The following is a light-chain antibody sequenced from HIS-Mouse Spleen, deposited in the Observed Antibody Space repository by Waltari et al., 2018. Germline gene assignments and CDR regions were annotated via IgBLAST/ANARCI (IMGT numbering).Light chain of an antibody. CDR3: GTWDSSLSAWV. J-gene: IGLJ3*02. CDR1: ISNIRNTY. Sequence: QSVLTQPPSVSAAPGQKVTISCSGSISNIRNTYVYWYQQLPRTAPKLLIYDNNKRPSGIPDRFSGSKSGTSATLGITGLQTGDEADYYCGTWDSSLSAWVFGGGTKLTVL. V-gene: IGLV1-51*01. CDR2: DNN.